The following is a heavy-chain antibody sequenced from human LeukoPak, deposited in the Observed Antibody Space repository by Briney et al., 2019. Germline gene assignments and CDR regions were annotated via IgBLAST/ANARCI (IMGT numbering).Heavy chain of an antibody. D-gene: IGHD6-13*01. V-gene: IGHV1-18*01. CDR2: ISAYNGNT. CDR1: GYSFTSYG. J-gene: IGHJ3*02. CDR3: ARDRWYSRNWNDAVDI. Sequence: ASVKVSCKTSGYSFTSYGISWVRQAPGQGLEWLGWISAYNGNTNFAQKVQGRVTMTTDTSTSTAYMELRSLRSDDTAVYYCARDRWYSRNWNDAVDIWGQGTMVTVSS.